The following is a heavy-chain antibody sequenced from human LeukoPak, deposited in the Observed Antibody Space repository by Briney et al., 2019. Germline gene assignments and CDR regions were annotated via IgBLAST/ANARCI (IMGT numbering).Heavy chain of an antibody. D-gene: IGHD4-17*01. CDR3: ARDAGDYATDDNWFDP. CDR1: VGTFSSYA. V-gene: IGHV1-69*05. Sequence: SVKVSCKASVGTFSSYAISWVRQAPGQGLEWMGRIILIFGTANYAQKFQGRVTITTDESTSTAYMELSSLRSEDTAVYYCARDAGDYATDDNWFDPWGQGTLVTVSS. CDR2: IILIFGTA. J-gene: IGHJ5*02.